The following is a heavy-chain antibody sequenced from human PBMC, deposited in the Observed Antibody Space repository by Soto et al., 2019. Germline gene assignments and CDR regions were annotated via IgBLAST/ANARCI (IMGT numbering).Heavy chain of an antibody. CDR1: GFTFSSYG. V-gene: IGHV3-33*01. CDR2: IWYDGSNK. Sequence: QVQLVESGGGVVQPGRSLRLSCAASGFTFSSYGMHWVGQAPGKGLEWVAVIWYDGSNKYYADSVKGRFTISRDNSKNKLYLQMNSLRAEDTAVYYCARGYCSSTSCPHYYYYYYMDVWGKGTTVTVSS. J-gene: IGHJ6*03. D-gene: IGHD2-2*01. CDR3: ARGYCSSTSCPHYYYYYYMDV.